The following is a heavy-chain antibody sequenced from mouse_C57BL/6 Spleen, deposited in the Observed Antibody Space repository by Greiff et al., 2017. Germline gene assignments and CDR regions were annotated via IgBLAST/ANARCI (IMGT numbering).Heavy chain of an antibody. CDR1: GFTFSSYA. J-gene: IGHJ4*01. CDR3: ARGGSRKEYYAMDY. V-gene: IGHV5-4*03. Sequence: EVKLMESGGGLVKPGGSLKLSCAASGFTFSSYAMSWVRQTPEKRLEWVATISDGGSYTYYPDNVKGRFTISRDNAKNNLYLQMSHLKSEDTAMYYCARGGSRKEYYAMDYWGQGTSVTVSS. CDR2: ISDGGSYT. D-gene: IGHD1-1*01.